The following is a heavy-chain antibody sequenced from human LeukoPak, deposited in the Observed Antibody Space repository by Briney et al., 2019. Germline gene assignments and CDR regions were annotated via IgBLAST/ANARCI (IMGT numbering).Heavy chain of an antibody. Sequence: GGSLRLSCAASGFTFSSYEMNWVRQAPGKGLEWVSYISSSGSTIYYADSVKGRFTISRDNAKNSLYMQMESLRDEDMAIYYCARDTLEYSNSPDALDIWGQGTMVTVSS. CDR2: ISSSGSTI. J-gene: IGHJ3*02. CDR3: ARDTLEYSNSPDALDI. V-gene: IGHV3-48*03. CDR1: GFTFSSYE. D-gene: IGHD4-23*01.